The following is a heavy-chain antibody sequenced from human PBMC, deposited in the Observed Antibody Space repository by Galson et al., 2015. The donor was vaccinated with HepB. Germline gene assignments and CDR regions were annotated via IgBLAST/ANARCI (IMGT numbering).Heavy chain of an antibody. CDR1: GYSFPNYW. V-gene: IGHV5-51*01. J-gene: IGHJ6*02. Sequence: QSGAEVKKPGESLKISCRGSGYSFPNYWIGWVRQMPGEGLEWMGVIYPGDSDTRYSPSFQGQITISADKSNRTAYLQWSSLKASDTAMYYCARPVRDGHYYYGVDVWGQGTTVTVSS. CDR3: ARPVRDGHYYYGVDV. CDR2: IYPGDSDT.